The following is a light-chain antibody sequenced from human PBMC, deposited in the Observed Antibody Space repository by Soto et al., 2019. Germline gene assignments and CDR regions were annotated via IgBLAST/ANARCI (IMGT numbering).Light chain of an antibody. CDR3: QQYNNWPRT. CDR2: GAS. J-gene: IGKJ1*01. CDR1: QSVSSN. V-gene: IGKV3-15*01. Sequence: EIVMTQSPATLSVSPGERATLSCRASQSVSSNLAWYQQKLGQAPRLLIYGASTRATGIPARFSGSRSGTEFTLTICSLQSEDFAVYYCQQYNNWPRTFGQGTKVEIK.